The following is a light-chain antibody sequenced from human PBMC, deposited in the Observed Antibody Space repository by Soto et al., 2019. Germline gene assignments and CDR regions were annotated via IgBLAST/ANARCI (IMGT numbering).Light chain of an antibody. Sequence: EIVMTQSPLSLPVTPGEPASISCRSSQSLLHSDGYNYLGWYLQKPGHSPQLLIDLASSRASGVPDRFSGSGSGTDFTLKISRVEAEDVGVYYCMQALQTPTFGGGTKVEI. CDR1: QSLLHSDGYNY. CDR2: LAS. CDR3: MQALQTPT. V-gene: IGKV2-28*01. J-gene: IGKJ4*01.